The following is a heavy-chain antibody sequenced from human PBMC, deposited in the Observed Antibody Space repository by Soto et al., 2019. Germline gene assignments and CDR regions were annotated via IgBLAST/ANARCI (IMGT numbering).Heavy chain of an antibody. Sequence: PGGSLRLSCAASGFTFSNAWMSWVRQAPGKGLEWVGRIKSKTDGGTTDYAAPVKGRFTISRDDSKNTLYLQMNSLKTEDTAVYYCTTDPRQMSIFGVAEYYYGMDVWGQGTTVTVSS. CDR3: TTDPRQMSIFGVAEYYYGMDV. V-gene: IGHV3-15*01. J-gene: IGHJ6*02. D-gene: IGHD3-3*01. CDR1: GFTFSNAW. CDR2: IKSKTDGGTT.